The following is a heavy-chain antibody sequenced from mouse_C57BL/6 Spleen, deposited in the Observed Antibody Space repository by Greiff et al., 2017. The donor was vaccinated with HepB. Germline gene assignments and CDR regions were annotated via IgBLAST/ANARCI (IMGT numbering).Heavy chain of an antibody. J-gene: IGHJ4*01. V-gene: IGHV1-69*01. CDR1: GYTFTSYW. Sequence: VQLQQPGAELVMPGASVKLSCKASGYTFTSYWMHWVKQRPGQGLEWIGEIDPSDSYTNYNQKFKGKSTLTVDKSSSTAYMQLSSLTSEDSAVYYCARGWLRYAMDYWGQGTSVTVSS. D-gene: IGHD2-2*01. CDR2: IDPSDSYT. CDR3: ARGWLRYAMDY.